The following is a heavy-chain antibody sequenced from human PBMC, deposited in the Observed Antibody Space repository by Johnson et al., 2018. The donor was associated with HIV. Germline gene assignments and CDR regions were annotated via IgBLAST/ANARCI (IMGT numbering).Heavy chain of an antibody. Sequence: VQLVESVGVVVQPGGSLRLSCAASVFTFDDYGMSWVRQAPGKGLEWVSVINWNCGSTGYADSLKGRFPISRDNAKNSLYLQRNSLRAEDTAVYYCARDWVQSPDYYDPVFFDIWGQGTMVTVSS. CDR2: INWNCGST. J-gene: IGHJ3*02. D-gene: IGHD3-22*01. CDR3: ARDWVQSPDYYDPVFFDI. CDR1: VFTFDDYG. V-gene: IGHV3-20*04.